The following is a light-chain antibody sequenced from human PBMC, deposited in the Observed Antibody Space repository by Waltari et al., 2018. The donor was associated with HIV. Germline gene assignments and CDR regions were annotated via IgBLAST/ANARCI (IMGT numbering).Light chain of an antibody. CDR2: DPD. Sequence: SSELTQDPAVSVALGQTVRITCQGDSLRNYYANWYQQKPGQAPGLVMYDPDNRPSGIPARFSGSRSGNTASLIITGAQAEDEADYYCNSRDTNGNHHVIFGGGTKLTVL. V-gene: IGLV3-19*01. CDR3: NSRDTNGNHHVI. CDR1: SLRNYY. J-gene: IGLJ2*01.